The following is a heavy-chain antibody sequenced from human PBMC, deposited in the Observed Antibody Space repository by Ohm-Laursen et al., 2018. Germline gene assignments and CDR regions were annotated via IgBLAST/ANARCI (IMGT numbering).Heavy chain of an antibody. CDR1: GFTFSSYS. J-gene: IGHJ5*02. CDR2: ISSSSSYI. V-gene: IGHV3-21*01. CDR3: ARGIVVVVAATPDWFDP. Sequence: SLRLSCAASGFTFSSYSMNWVRQAPGKGLEWVSSISSSSSYIYYADSVKGRFTISRDNAKNSLYLQMSSLRAEDTAVYYCARGIVVVVAATPDWFDPWGQGTLVTVSS. D-gene: IGHD2-15*01.